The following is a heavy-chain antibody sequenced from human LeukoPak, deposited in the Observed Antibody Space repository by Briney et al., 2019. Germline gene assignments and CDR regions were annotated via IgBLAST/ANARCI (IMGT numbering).Heavy chain of an antibody. J-gene: IGHJ3*02. V-gene: IGHV4-59*12. CDR2: IYYSGST. Sequence: PSETLSLTCTVSGGSISSYYWSWIRQPPGKGLEWIGYIYYSGSTNYNPSLKSRVTMSVDTSKNQFSLKLSSVTAADTAVYYCARDVDSSGYYGGDAFDIWGQGTMVTVSS. D-gene: IGHD3-22*01. CDR3: ARDVDSSGYYGGDAFDI. CDR1: GGSISSYY.